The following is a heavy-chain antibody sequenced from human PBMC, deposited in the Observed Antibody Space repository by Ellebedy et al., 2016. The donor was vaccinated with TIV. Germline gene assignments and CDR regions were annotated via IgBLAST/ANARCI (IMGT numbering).Heavy chain of an antibody. V-gene: IGHV3-23*01. Sequence: GGSLRLSCAASGFTFISYAMSWVRQAPGKGLEWVSAISGSGGSTYYADSVKGRFTISRDNAKNSLYLQMNSLRAEDTAVYYCARVHQKLYGMDVWGQGTTVTVSS. CDR1: GFTFISYA. CDR2: ISGSGGST. J-gene: IGHJ6*02. CDR3: ARVHQKLYGMDV. D-gene: IGHD1-7*01.